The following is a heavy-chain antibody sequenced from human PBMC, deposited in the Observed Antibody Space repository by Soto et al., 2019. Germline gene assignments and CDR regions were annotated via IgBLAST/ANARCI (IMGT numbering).Heavy chain of an antibody. Sequence: SETLSLTCTVSGGSISSYYWSWIRQPSGKGLEWIGYVYYSGSTNYNPSLKSRVTISVDTSKNQFSLKLSSVTAADTAVYYCARRYPGYYYIDVWGKGTTVTVSS. D-gene: IGHD1-20*01. CDR1: GGSISSYY. V-gene: IGHV4-59*01. CDR2: VYYSGST. CDR3: ARRYPGYYYIDV. J-gene: IGHJ6*03.